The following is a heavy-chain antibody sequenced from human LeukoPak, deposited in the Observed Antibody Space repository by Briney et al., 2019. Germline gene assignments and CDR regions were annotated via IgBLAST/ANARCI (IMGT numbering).Heavy chain of an antibody. CDR2: INPSGGST. CDR1: GYTFTSYY. V-gene: IGHV1-46*01. D-gene: IGHD4-17*01. J-gene: IGHJ4*02. Sequence: ASVKVSCKASGYTFTSYYIHWVRQAPGQGLEWMGIINPSGGSTSYAQKFQGRVTMTRDTSTSTVYMELSSLRSEDTAVYYCARQPATVTPLTADDYFDYWGQGTLVTVSS. CDR3: ARQPATVTPLTADDYFDY.